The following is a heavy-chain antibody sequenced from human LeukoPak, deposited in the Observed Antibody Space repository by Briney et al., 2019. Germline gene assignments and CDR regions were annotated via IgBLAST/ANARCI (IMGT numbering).Heavy chain of an antibody. Sequence: WASVKVSCKASGYTFTSYDINWVRQATGQGLEWMGWMNPNSGNTGYAQKFQGRVTMTRNTSISTAYMELSSLRSEDTAVYYCAREAHDYYSDSSGYYKRDYYYGMDVWGQGTTVTVSS. CDR3: AREAHDYYSDSSGYYKRDYYYGMDV. CDR1: GYTFTSYD. J-gene: IGHJ6*02. D-gene: IGHD3-22*01. CDR2: MNPNSGNT. V-gene: IGHV1-8*01.